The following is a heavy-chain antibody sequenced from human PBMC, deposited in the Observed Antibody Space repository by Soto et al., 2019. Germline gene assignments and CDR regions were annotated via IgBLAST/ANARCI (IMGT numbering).Heavy chain of an antibody. Sequence: RRLEWIGEIYHSGSTNYNPSLKSRVTISVDKSKNQFSLKLSSVTAADTAVYYCARARVIAVDGSYYYYGMVVGGQGTTGNV. D-gene: IGHD6-19*01. CDR2: IYHSGST. CDR3: ARARVIAVDGSYYYYGMVV. V-gene: IGHV4-4*02. J-gene: IGHJ6*02.